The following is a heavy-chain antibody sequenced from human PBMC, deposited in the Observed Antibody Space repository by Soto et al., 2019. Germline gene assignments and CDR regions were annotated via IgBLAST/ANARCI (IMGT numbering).Heavy chain of an antibody. Sequence: GGSLRLSCAASGFTFSSYDMHWVRQGTGKGLEWVSSIGTAGDTYYPGSVKGRFTISRESAKNSLYLQLNSLRAGDTAVYYCARGRHYYDTSGYYPDAFDIWGQGTMVTVSS. V-gene: IGHV3-13*01. D-gene: IGHD3-22*01. J-gene: IGHJ3*02. CDR3: ARGRHYYDTSGYYPDAFDI. CDR2: IGTAGDT. CDR1: GFTFSSYD.